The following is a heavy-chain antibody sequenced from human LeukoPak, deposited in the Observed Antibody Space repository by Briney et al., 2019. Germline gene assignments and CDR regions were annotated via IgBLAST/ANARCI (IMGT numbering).Heavy chain of an antibody. CDR2: IIPIFGTA. D-gene: IGHD2-2*01. Sequence: ASVKVSCKASGGTFSSYAISWVRQAPGQGLEWMGGIIPIFGTANYAQKFQGRVTITADESTSTAYMELSSLRSEDTAVYYCARDQYCSSTSCYAFDYWGQGPWSPSPQ. CDR3: ARDQYCSSTSCYAFDY. CDR1: GGTFSSYA. V-gene: IGHV1-69*13. J-gene: IGHJ4*02.